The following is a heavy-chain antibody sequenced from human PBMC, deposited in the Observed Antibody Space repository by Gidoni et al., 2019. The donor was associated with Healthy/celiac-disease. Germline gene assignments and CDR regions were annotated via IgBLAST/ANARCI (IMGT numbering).Heavy chain of an antibody. CDR1: GGSISISSYY. CDR3: ASVARDIAVAGYFDY. D-gene: IGHD6-19*01. CDR2: IYSSGST. J-gene: IGHJ4*02. Sequence: QLQLQESGPGLVKPSETLSLTCTVSGGSISISSYYWGWIRQPPGKGLEWIGSIYSSGSTYYNPSLKSRVTISVDTSKNQFSLKLSSVTAADTSVYYCASVARDIAVAGYFDYWGQGTLVTVSS. V-gene: IGHV4-39*01.